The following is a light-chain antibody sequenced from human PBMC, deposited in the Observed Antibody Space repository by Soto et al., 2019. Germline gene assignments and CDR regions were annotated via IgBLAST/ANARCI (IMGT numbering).Light chain of an antibody. Sequence: EIVLTQSPGTLSLSPGERATLSCRASQSVSSSYLAWYQQKPGQAPRLLIYGASSRATGIPDRFSGSGSGTDFILTISRLEPEEFAVYYCQQYGSSLDTFGGGTKVEIK. CDR3: QQYGSSLDT. CDR2: GAS. CDR1: QSVSSSY. V-gene: IGKV3-20*01. J-gene: IGKJ4*01.